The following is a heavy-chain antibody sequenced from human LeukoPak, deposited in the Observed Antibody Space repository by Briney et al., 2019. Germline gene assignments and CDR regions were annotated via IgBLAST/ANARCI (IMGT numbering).Heavy chain of an antibody. V-gene: IGHV1-69*04. J-gene: IGHJ6*02. Sequence: SVKVSCKASGGTFSSHAISWVRQAPGQGLEWMGRIIPSLGFANYAQKFQGRVTLTADKPTYTAYMELSSLTSEDTAVYYCASPDPGYSGYDWVPDYYGMDVWGQGTTVTVSS. D-gene: IGHD5-12*01. CDR3: ASPDPGYSGYDWVPDYYGMDV. CDR1: GGTFSSHA. CDR2: IIPSLGFA.